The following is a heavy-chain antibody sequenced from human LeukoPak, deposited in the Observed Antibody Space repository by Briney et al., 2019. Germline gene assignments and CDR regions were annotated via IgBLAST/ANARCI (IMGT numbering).Heavy chain of an antibody. CDR3: ARREEQQLVFSWEGFFDY. Sequence: PSETLSLTCTVSGGSISSSSYYRGWIRQPPGKGLEWIGSIYYSGSTYYNPSLKSRVTISVDTSKNQFSLKLSSVTAADTAVYYCARREEQQLVFSWEGFFDYWGQGTLVTVSS. V-gene: IGHV4-39*01. J-gene: IGHJ4*02. CDR2: IYYSGST. D-gene: IGHD6-13*01. CDR1: GGSISSSSYY.